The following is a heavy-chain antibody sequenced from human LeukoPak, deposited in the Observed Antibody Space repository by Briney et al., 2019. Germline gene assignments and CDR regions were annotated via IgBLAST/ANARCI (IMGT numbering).Heavy chain of an antibody. CDR2: ISGSGGST. Sequence: GGSLRLSCAASGFTFSSYAMSWVRQAPGKGPEWVSAISGSGGSTYYADSVKGRFTISRDNSKNTLYLQMNSLRAEDTAVYYCAKGLSSIYDYFDYWGQGTVVTVSS. CDR3: AKGLSSIYDYFDY. D-gene: IGHD3-3*02. J-gene: IGHJ4*02. CDR1: GFTFSSYA. V-gene: IGHV3-23*01.